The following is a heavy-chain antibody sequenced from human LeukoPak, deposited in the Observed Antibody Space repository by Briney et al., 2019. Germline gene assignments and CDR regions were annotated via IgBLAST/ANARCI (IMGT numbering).Heavy chain of an antibody. Sequence: GGSLRLSCAASGFTVSSNYMSWVRQAPGKGLEWVSVIYSGGSTYYADSVKGGFTISRDNSKNTLYLQMNSLRAEDTAVYYCARYSGSYYYFDYWGQGTLVTVSS. V-gene: IGHV3-66*01. D-gene: IGHD1-26*01. CDR3: ARYSGSYYYFDY. CDR2: IYSGGST. CDR1: GFTVSSNY. J-gene: IGHJ4*02.